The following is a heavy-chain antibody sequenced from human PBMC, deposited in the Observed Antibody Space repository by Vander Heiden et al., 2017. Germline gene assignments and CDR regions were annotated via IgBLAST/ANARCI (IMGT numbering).Heavy chain of an antibody. V-gene: IGHV3-7*01. CDR1: GFTFSSDW. CDR3: ARDFWLEEPDY. J-gene: IGHJ4*02. D-gene: IGHD3-9*01. CDR2: IKQDGSEK. Sequence: EVQLVESGGGLVQPGGSLRLSCAASGFTFSSDWMSWVRQAPGKGLEWVANIKQDGSEKYYVDSVKGRFTISRDNAKNSLYLQMNSLRAEDTAVYYCARDFWLEEPDYWGQGTLVTVSS.